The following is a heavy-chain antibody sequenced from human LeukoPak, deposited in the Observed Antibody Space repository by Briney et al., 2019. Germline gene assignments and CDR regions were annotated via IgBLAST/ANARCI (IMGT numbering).Heavy chain of an antibody. CDR3: AAREWGGNCFDY. CDR2: IYPGGSI. Sequence: GGSLRLSCAASGFTVSSSYMSWVRQAPGKGLDWVSIIYPGGSIYYADSVKGRFTISRDNSQNTLYLQMNSLRAEDTAVYFCAAREWGGNCFDYWGQGTLVTVSS. V-gene: IGHV3-53*01. J-gene: IGHJ4*02. CDR1: GFTVSSSY. D-gene: IGHD1-26*01.